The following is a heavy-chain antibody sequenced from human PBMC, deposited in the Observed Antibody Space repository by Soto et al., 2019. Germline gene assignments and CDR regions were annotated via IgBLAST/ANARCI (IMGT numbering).Heavy chain of an antibody. V-gene: IGHV3-23*01. Sequence: GGSLRLSCASSVFTFINYAMTWVRQAPGKGLEWVSAISSGGTYTDYADSVKGRFTLSRDNSKNMVYLQMHSLRAEDTAVYHCAKESSGYNYGFYNYFDYWGQGTLVTVSS. CDR3: AKESSGYNYGFYNYFDY. CDR2: ISSGGTYT. D-gene: IGHD5-18*01. J-gene: IGHJ4*02. CDR1: VFTFINYA.